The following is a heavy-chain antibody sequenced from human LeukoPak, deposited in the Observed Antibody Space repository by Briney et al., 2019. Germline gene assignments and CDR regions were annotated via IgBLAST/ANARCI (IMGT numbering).Heavy chain of an antibody. V-gene: IGHV4-59*08. CDR1: GGSISSYY. Sequence: SETLSLTCTVSGGSISSYYWSWIRQPPGKGLEWIGYIYYTGSTNYNPSLKSRVTISVDMSKNQFSLKLSSVTAADTAVYYCARVHRAGYSYGQYYFDYWGQGTLVTVSS. CDR2: IYYTGST. CDR3: ARVHRAGYSYGQYYFDY. D-gene: IGHD5-18*01. J-gene: IGHJ4*02.